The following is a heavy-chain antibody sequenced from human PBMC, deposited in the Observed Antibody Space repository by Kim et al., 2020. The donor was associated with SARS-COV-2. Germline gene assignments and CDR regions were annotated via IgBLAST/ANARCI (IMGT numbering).Heavy chain of an antibody. Sequence: SVKVSCKASGGTFSSYAISWVRQAPGQGLEWMGGIIPIFGTANYAQKFQGRVTITADESTSTAYMELSSLRSEDTAVYYCARESYYDSSGYPAAFDIWGQGTMVTVSS. J-gene: IGHJ3*02. V-gene: IGHV1-69*13. CDR2: IIPIFGTA. CDR3: ARESYYDSSGYPAAFDI. CDR1: GGTFSSYA. D-gene: IGHD3-22*01.